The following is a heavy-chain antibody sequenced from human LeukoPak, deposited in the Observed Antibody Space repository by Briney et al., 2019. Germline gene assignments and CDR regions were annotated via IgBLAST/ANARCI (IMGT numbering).Heavy chain of an antibody. CDR2: IYYSGST. CDR3: ARDSRLNHFDY. J-gene: IGHJ4*02. V-gene: IGHV4-59*01. CDR1: GGSISSYY. Sequence: SETLSLTCTVSGGSISSYYWSWIRQPPGEGLEWIGYIYYSGSTNYNPSLKSRVTISVDTSKIQPPLKLSSVTAADTAVYYCARDSRLNHFDYWGQGTLVTVSS. D-gene: IGHD2-2*01.